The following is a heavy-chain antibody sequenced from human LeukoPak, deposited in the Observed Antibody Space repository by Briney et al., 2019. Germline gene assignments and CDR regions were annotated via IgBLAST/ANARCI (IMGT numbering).Heavy chain of an antibody. Sequence: GGSLRLSCAASGFTFSNYAIHWVRQAPGKGLEWVAVMSYDGSNKYYADSVKGRFTISRDNSENTLYLQMNSLRAEDTAVYYCAKDSYYYDTSGYDYFDYWGQGTLVTVSS. CDR2: MSYDGSNK. V-gene: IGHV3-30-3*01. J-gene: IGHJ4*02. D-gene: IGHD3-22*01. CDR1: GFTFSNYA. CDR3: AKDSYYYDTSGYDYFDY.